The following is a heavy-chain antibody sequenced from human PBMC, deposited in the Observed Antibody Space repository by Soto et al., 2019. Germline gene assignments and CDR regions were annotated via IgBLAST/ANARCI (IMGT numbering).Heavy chain of an antibody. Sequence: QVQLVQSGAEVKKPGSSVKVSCKASGGTYSSYAISWVRQAPGQGLEWMGGIIPIFGTANYGKKFQGRVTMTADESTSTAYMELSSLRSEDTAVYYCARDWDYYDSRGAGGYWGQGTLVTVSS. D-gene: IGHD3-22*01. V-gene: IGHV1-69*01. J-gene: IGHJ4*02. CDR3: ARDWDYYDSRGAGGY. CDR2: IIPIFGTA. CDR1: GGTYSSYA.